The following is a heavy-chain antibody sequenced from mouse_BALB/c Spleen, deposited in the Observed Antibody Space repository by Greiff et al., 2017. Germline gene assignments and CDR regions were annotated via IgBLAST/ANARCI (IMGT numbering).Heavy chain of an antibody. J-gene: IGHJ4*01. CDR3: AREGNYGGGYAMDY. V-gene: IGHV1-87*01. D-gene: IGHD2-1*01. CDR2: IYPGDGDT. CDR1: GYTFTSYW. Sequence: VQLQQSGAELARPGASVKLSCKASGYTFTSYWMQWVKQRPGQGLEWIGAIYPGDGDTRYTQKFKGKATLTADKSSSTAYMQLSSLASEDSAVYYGAREGNYGGGYAMDYWGQGTSVTVSS.